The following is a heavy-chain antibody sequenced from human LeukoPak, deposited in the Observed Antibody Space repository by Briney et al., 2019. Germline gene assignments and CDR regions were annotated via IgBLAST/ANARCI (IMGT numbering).Heavy chain of an antibody. J-gene: IGHJ4*02. CDR1: GGSISSYY. Sequence: SETLSLTCTVSGGSISSYYWSWIRQPPGKGLEWIGYIYYSGYTNYNPSLKSRVTISVDTSKNQFSLKLSSVTAADTAVYYCAREGSRDFWSGPVYYFDYWGQGTLVTVSS. CDR2: IYYSGYT. CDR3: AREGSRDFWSGPVYYFDY. V-gene: IGHV4-59*01. D-gene: IGHD3-3*01.